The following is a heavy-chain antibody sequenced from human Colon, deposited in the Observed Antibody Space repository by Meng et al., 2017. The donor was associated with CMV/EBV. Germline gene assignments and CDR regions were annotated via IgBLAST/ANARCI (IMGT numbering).Heavy chain of an antibody. J-gene: IGHJ3*01. Sequence: GGSLRLSCAVSGFTFSSYSMNWVRQAPGKGLEWVAVISYDGSNKYYADSVNGRFTISRDDSKNTLYLQMTSLRAEDTAVYYCARAKAFCSGYCYAGSAFDVWGQGTMVTVSS. V-gene: IGHV3-30*03. CDR1: GFTFSSYS. CDR2: ISYDGSNK. D-gene: IGHD2-21*02. CDR3: ARAKAFCSGYCYAGSAFDV.